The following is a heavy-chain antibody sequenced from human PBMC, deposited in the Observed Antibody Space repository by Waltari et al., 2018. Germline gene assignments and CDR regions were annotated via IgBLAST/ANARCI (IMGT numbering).Heavy chain of an antibody. CDR3: AKTQDFDFWSGSYFDH. V-gene: IGHV3-23*01. CDR1: GFIFTSYA. J-gene: IGHJ4*02. Sequence: EVQLLESGGGLVQPGGSLRLSCAASGFIFTSYAMSWVRQAPGKGLEVVSGNSGSGGTTYDAASVKGRLTISRDNSNDTVYLQMNSLTAEDTAVYYCAKTQDFDFWSGSYFDHWGQGALVNVFS. D-gene: IGHD3-3*01. CDR2: NSGSGGTT.